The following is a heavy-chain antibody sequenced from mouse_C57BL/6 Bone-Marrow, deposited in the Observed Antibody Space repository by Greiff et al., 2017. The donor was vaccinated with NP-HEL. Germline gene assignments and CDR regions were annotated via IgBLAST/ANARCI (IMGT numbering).Heavy chain of an antibody. CDR1: GYTFTSYT. V-gene: IGHV1-4*01. CDR2: INPSSGYT. J-gene: IGHJ3*01. D-gene: IGHD1-1*01. CDR3: ARGYYGSRAWFAY. Sequence: VQLQQSGAELARPGASVKMSCKASGYTFTSYTMHWVKQRPGQGLEWIGYINPSSGYTKYNQKFKDKATLTADKSSSTAYMQLSSLTSEDSAVYYCARGYYGSRAWFAYWGQGTLVTVSA.